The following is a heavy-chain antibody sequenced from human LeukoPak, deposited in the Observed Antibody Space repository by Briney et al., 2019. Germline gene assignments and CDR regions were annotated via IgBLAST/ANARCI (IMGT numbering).Heavy chain of an antibody. CDR1: GYTFTNYA. CDR3: ARGSGSYSYWYFDL. V-gene: IGHV7-4-1*02. J-gene: IGHJ2*01. Sequence: GASVKVSCKASGYTFTNYAMNWVRQAPGQGLKWMGWINPNTRNPTYAQGFTGRFVFSLDTSVNTAYLQISSLEAEDTAVYYCARGSGSYSYWYFDLWGRGSLVTVSS. D-gene: IGHD3-10*01. CDR2: INPNTRNP.